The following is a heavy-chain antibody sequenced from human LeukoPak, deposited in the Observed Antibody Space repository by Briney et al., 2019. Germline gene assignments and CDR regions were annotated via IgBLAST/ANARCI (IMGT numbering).Heavy chain of an antibody. CDR2: IKQDGSEK. J-gene: IGHJ6*03. CDR1: GFTFSSYW. V-gene: IGHV3-7*03. CDR3: ARGRVSSSTWHSTYYYYFYMDV. Sequence: GGSLRLSCAASGFTFSSYWMTWVRQAPGKGLEWVANIKQDGSEKYYVDSVKGRFTISRDNAKNSVYLQMNSLRAEDTAVYFCARGRVSSSTWHSTYYYYFYMDVWGKGTTVTVSS. D-gene: IGHD4-11*01.